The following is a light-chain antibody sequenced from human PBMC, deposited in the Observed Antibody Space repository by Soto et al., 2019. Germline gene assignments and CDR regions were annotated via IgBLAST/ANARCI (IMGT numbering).Light chain of an antibody. V-gene: IGLV2-14*01. CDR1: SSDIGGYKY. CDR2: DVS. CDR3: SSVTGGSTYV. J-gene: IGLJ1*01. Sequence: QSVLTQPASVSGSPGHTITISRTGTSSDIGGYKYVSWYQQHPGKAPKLMIYDVSNRPSGVSNRFSGSKSGNTATLTISGLQVEDEAEYYCSSVTGGSTYVFGTGTKVTV.